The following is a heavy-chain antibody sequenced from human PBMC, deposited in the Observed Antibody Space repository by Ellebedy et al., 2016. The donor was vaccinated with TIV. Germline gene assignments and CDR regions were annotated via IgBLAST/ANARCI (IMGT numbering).Heavy chain of an antibody. CDR3: VRGAGWVTDY. CDR2: IKQDGSEQ. Sequence: GESLKISCAASGFSFTNYWMNWARQAPGKGLEWVANIKQDGSEQYYVDSVKGRFTISRDNAKNSLYLQMNSLRGEDTAMYYCVRGAGWVTDYWGQGTLVTVSS. J-gene: IGHJ4*02. D-gene: IGHD4-23*01. CDR1: GFSFTNYW. V-gene: IGHV3-7*03.